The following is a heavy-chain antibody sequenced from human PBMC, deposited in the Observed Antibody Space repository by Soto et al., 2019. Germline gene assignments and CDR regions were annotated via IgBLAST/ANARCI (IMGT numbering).Heavy chain of an antibody. CDR3: TKKRGGPFPLDP. V-gene: IGHV1-2*02. CDR1: GYTFIHYY. D-gene: IGHD3-10*01. J-gene: IGHJ5*02. CDR2: ISPRSGGT. Sequence: ASVKVSCKASGYTFIHYYIHWVRQAPGQGLEWVGWISPRSGGTNYAQQFEGRVTMTRDTSISTAYMELTSLTSDDTAVYYCTKKRGGPFPLDPWGQGTRVTVSS.